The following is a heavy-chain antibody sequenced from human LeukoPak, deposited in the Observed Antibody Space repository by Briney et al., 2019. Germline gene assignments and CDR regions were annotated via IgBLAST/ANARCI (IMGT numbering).Heavy chain of an antibody. CDR1: GYSFTSYW. Sequence: GESLKISCKGSGYSFTSYWIGWVRQMPGKGLEWMGIIYPGDSDTRYSPSFQGQVTISADKSISTAYLQWSSLKASDTAMYYCARRRDLYSGSYYPFDYWGQGTLVTVSS. D-gene: IGHD1-26*01. CDR2: IYPGDSDT. V-gene: IGHV5-51*01. CDR3: ARRRDLYSGSYYPFDY. J-gene: IGHJ4*02.